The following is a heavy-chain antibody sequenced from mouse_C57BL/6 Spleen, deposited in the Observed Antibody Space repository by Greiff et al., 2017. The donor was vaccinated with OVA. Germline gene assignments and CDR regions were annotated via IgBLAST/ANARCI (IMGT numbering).Heavy chain of an antibody. CDR3: AGNPYYYGSSSGYFEV. V-gene: IGHV3-8*01. CDR1: GYSITSDY. D-gene: IGHD1-1*01. J-gene: IGHJ1*03. CDR2: ISYSVST. Sequence: EVQRVESGPGLAKPSQSLSLSCSVSGYSITSDYLNWIRKFPGNKLEYMGYISYSVSTYYNPSLKSRISTTQDTYKNQNYLQLNSVTTEDTATYYCAGNPYYYGSSSGYFEVWGTGTTVTVSS.